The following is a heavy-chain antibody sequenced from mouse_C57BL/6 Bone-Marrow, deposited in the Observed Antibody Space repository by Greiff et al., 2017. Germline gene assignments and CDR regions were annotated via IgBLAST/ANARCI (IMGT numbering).Heavy chain of an antibody. CDR2: IHPNSGST. J-gene: IGHJ4*01. CDR1: GYTFTSYW. D-gene: IGHD2-4*01. CDR3: ARSLLYYDYDGAMDY. V-gene: IGHV1-64*01. Sequence: VQLQQPGAELVKPGASVKLSCKASGYTFTSYWMHWVKQRPGQGLEWIGMIHPNSGSTNYNEKFKSKATLTVDKSSSTAYMQLSSLTSEDSAVYYCARSLLYYDYDGAMDYWGQGTSVTVSS.